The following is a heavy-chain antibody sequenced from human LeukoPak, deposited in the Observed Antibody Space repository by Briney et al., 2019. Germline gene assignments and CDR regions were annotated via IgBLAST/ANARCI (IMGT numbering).Heavy chain of an antibody. CDR3: VKDLRGGGYYTSFDY. J-gene: IGHJ4*02. V-gene: IGHV3-64D*08. CDR1: GFTFSTYS. Sequence: GGSLRLSCSASGFTFSTYSMHWVRQAPGKGLELVSTINIKGDDTYYADSVKGRFTIPRDHSRKTLYLQMSSLRAEDTAVYYCVKDLRGGGYYTSFDYWGQGTLVTVSS. CDR2: INIKGDDT. D-gene: IGHD3-10*01.